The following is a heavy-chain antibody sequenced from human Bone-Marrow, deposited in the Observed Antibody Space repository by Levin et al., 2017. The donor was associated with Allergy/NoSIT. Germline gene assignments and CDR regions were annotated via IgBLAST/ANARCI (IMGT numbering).Heavy chain of an antibody. CDR2: ISAGGAAT. CDR3: ARTPTDNAVVVGGVVDS. Sequence: GGSLRLSCAASGFTFSNYAINWVRQPPGKGLEWVSTISAGGAATFYVDSVKGRFTISRDNSKSTVSLQMNTLRAEDTAVYFCARTPTDNAVVVGGVVDSWGQGTLVAVSS. CDR1: GFTFSNYA. D-gene: IGHD1-26*01. J-gene: IGHJ4*02. V-gene: IGHV3-23*01.